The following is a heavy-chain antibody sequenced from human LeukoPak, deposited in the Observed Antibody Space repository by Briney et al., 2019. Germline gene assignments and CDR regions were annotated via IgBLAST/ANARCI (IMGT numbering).Heavy chain of an antibody. Sequence: ASVKVSCKASGYTFTTYTMHWVRQAPGQRLERMGWINAGNGSTKYSPKFQGRVTISRDTSASTAYMELSSLRSEDTAVYYCARIGYDILTGYTTVFDYWGQGTLVTVSS. CDR3: ARIGYDILTGYTTVFDY. CDR2: INAGNGST. V-gene: IGHV1-3*01. D-gene: IGHD3-9*01. CDR1: GYTFTTYT. J-gene: IGHJ4*02.